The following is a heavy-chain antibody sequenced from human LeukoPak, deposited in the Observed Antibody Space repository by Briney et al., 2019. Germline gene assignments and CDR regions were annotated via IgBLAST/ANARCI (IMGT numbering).Heavy chain of an antibody. J-gene: IGHJ2*01. CDR2: IYHSGST. Sequence: SQTLSLTCTVSGYSISSGYYWGWIRQPPGKGLEWIGSIYHSGSTYYNPSLKSRVTISVDTSKNQFSLKLSSVTAADTAVYYCARALDYGERWYFDLWGRGTLVTVSS. CDR3: ARALDYGERWYFDL. CDR1: GYSISSGYY. D-gene: IGHD4-17*01. V-gene: IGHV4-38-2*02.